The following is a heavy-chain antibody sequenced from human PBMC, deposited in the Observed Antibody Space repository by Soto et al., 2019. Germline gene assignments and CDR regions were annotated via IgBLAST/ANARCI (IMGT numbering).Heavy chain of an antibody. CDR1: GFTFSSYS. V-gene: IGHV3-48*02. J-gene: IGHJ4*02. D-gene: IGHD3-3*01. Sequence: GGSLRLSCAASGFTFSSYSMNWVRQAPGKGLEWISYISTTSSSIYYADSVKGRFTISRDNAKNSLFLQMDSLRDEDTAVYYCARKGVAFDYWGQGALVTVSS. CDR3: ARKGVAFDY. CDR2: ISTTSSSI.